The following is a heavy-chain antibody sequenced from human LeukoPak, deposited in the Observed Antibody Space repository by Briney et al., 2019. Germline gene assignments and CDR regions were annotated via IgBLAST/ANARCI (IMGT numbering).Heavy chain of an antibody. V-gene: IGHV1-69*06. Sequence: ASVKVSCKASGGTFSSYAISWVRQAPGQGLEWMGGIIPIFGTANYAQKFQGRVTITADKSTSTAYMELSSLRSEDTAVYYCARVDGSSGYSIDYWGQGTLVTVSS. J-gene: IGHJ4*02. D-gene: IGHD3-22*01. CDR3: ARVDGSSGYSIDY. CDR2: IIPIFGTA. CDR1: GGTFSSYA.